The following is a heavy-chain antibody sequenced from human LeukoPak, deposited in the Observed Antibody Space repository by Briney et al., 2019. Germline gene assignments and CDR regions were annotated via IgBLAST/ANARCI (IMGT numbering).Heavy chain of an antibody. D-gene: IGHD6-19*01. V-gene: IGHV1-18*01. CDR3: ARAGGWAREDYKGDAFDI. CDR1: GYTFTNYG. J-gene: IGHJ3*02. Sequence: GASVKVSCKASGYTFTNYGISWVRQATGQGLEWMGCISTYNGNSNYAQKLQDRVTMTTDTSTTTAYMDLRSLGSDDTAVYYCARAGGWAREDYKGDAFDIWGQGTMVTVSS. CDR2: ISTYNGNS.